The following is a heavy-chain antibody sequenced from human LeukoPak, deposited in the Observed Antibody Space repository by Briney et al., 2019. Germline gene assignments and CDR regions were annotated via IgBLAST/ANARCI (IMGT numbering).Heavy chain of an antibody. J-gene: IGHJ3*02. Sequence: GGSLRLSCAASGFTFSSYSMNWVRQAPGKGLEWVSSISSSSSYIYYADSVKGRFTISRDNAKNTLYLQMNSLRAEDTAVYYCARVGGYDLAARDIWGQGTMVTVSS. CDR1: GFTFSSYS. CDR3: ARVGGYDLAARDI. D-gene: IGHD5-12*01. V-gene: IGHV3-21*01. CDR2: ISSSSSYI.